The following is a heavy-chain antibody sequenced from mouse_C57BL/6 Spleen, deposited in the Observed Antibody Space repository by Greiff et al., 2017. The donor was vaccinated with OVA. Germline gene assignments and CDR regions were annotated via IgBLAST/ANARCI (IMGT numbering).Heavy chain of an antibody. J-gene: IGHJ4*01. D-gene: IGHD1-1*01. CDR3: ARFITTVVEAMDY. Sequence: VQLQQPGTELVKPGASVKLSCKASGYTFTSYWMHWVKQRPGQGLEWIGNINPSNGGTNYNEKFKSKATLTVDKSSSTAYMQLSSLTSEDSAVYYCARFITTVVEAMDYWGQGTSVTVSS. CDR2: INPSNGGT. CDR1: GYTFTSYW. V-gene: IGHV1-53*01.